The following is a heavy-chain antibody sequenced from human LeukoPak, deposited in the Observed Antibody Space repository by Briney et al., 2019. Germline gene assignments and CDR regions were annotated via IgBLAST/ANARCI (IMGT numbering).Heavy chain of an antibody. CDR2: IYYSGST. D-gene: IGHD6-19*01. V-gene: IGHV4-59*01. CDR3: ARSVGGSGWYSFDY. Sequence: SETLSLTCTVSGGSISSYYWSWIRQPPGKGLEWLGYIYYSGSTNYNPSLKSRVTISVDTSKNQFSLKLSSVTAADTAVYYCARSVGGSGWYSFDYWGQGTLVTVSS. J-gene: IGHJ4*02. CDR1: GGSISSYY.